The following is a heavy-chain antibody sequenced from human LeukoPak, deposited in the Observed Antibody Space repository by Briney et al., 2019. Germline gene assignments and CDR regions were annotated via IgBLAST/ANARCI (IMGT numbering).Heavy chain of an antibody. V-gene: IGHV4-59*01. J-gene: IGHJ5*02. CDR1: GGSISNYY. CDR2: IDYSGST. D-gene: IGHD5-24*01. CDR3: ARARDGHINNWFDP. Sequence: SSETLSLTCTVSGGSISNYYWSWIRQPPGKGLEWIGHIDYSGSTNYNPSLKSRVTISVDTSKNQFSLNLSSVTAADTAVYYCARARDGHINNWFDPWGQGTLVTVSS.